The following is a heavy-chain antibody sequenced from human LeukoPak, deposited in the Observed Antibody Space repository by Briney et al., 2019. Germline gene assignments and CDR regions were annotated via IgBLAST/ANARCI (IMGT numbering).Heavy chain of an antibody. CDR1: GFTFSSYG. CDR2: IRFDGSNQ. J-gene: IGHJ4*02. D-gene: IGHD2-2*01. V-gene: IGHV3-30*02. CDR3: AKGHCSSTGCPRYYFDY. Sequence: GGSLRLSCAASGFTFSSYGMHWVRQAPGKGLGWVAFIRFDGSNQYYADSVKGRFTISRQNPTNTLYLQMNSLRAEDTAVYYCAKGHCSSTGCPRYYFDYWGQGNLVTVSS.